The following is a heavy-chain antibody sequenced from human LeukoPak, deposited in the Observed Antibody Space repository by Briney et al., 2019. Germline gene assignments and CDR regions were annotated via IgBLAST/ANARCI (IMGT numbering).Heavy chain of an antibody. V-gene: IGHV3-23*01. Sequence: PGGSLRLSCAASGFTFSSYAMSWVRQAPGKGLEWVSAISGSGGSTYYADSVKGRFTISRDNSKNTLYLQMNSLRAEDTAVYYCARGLSDDLDVWGSYRYPYWGQGTLVTVSS. D-gene: IGHD3-16*02. CDR3: ARGLSDDLDVWGSYRYPY. CDR2: ISGSGGST. CDR1: GFTFSSYA. J-gene: IGHJ4*02.